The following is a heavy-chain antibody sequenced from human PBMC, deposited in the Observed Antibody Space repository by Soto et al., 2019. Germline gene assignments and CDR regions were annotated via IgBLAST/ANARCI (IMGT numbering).Heavy chain of an antibody. J-gene: IGHJ5*02. Sequence: SETLSLTCFVSGYSITAGGYYWSWIRHHPGKGLEWIGSFYSSGSIIYNPSLRSRVSISGDTSSNQFSMSLTSVTAADTARYYCARMYSSGSGWFHPWGQGTLVTVFS. D-gene: IGHD3-22*01. V-gene: IGHV4-31*03. CDR1: GYSITAGGYY. CDR2: FYSSGSI. CDR3: ARMYSSGSGWFHP.